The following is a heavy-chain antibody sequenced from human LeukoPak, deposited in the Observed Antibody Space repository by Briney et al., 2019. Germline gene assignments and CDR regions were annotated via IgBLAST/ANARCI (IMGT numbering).Heavy chain of an antibody. CDR1: GYTLTELS. CDR2: FDPEDGET. J-gene: IGHJ4*02. CDR3: ATGNAILKWIQLWLAFDY. V-gene: IGHV1-24*01. Sequence: ASVKVSCKVSGYTLTELSMHWVRQAPGKGLEWMGGFDPEDGETIYAQKFQGRVTMTEDTSTDTAYMELSSLRSEDTAVYYCATGNAILKWIQLWLAFDYWGQGTLVTVSS. D-gene: IGHD5-18*01.